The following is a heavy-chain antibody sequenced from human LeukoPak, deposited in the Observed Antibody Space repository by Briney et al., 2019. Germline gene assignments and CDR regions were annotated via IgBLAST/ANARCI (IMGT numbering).Heavy chain of an antibody. CDR1: GFTFSSYA. CDR2: ISGSGGST. J-gene: IGHJ4*02. CDR3: AKGLTDIVLTGGDY. Sequence: TGGSLRLSCAASGFTFSSYAMSWVRQAPGKGLEWVSAISGSGGSTYYADSVKGRFTISRDNSKNTLYLQMNSLRAEDSAVYYCAKGLTDIVLTGGDYWGQGTLVTVSS. D-gene: IGHD2-8*01. V-gene: IGHV3-23*01.